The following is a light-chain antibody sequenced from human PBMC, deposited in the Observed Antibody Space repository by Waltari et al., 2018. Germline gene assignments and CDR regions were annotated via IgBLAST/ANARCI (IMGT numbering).Light chain of an antibody. CDR3: ATWDGSLTAWV. J-gene: IGLJ3*02. CDR2: RNN. V-gene: IGLV1-47*01. CDR1: TSTIGRNY. Sequence: QSVLTQPPSASGTPGQRVTIPCSGSTSTIGRNYVYWYQQFPGTAPKLLVYRNNERPSGVPDRISGSKSGTSASLAISGLRSEDEADYYCATWDGSLTAWVFGGGTKVTVL.